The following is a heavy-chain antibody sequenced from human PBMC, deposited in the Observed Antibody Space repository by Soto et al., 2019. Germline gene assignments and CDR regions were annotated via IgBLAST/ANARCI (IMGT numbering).Heavy chain of an antibody. CDR1: GLTFYSYA. V-gene: IGHV3-23*01. CDR2: IGSVGGDT. D-gene: IGHD1-20*01. CDR3: VKDRMAYNSVWDTFDI. J-gene: IGHJ3*02. Sequence: GGSLRLSCAASGLTFYSYAMSWVRQAPGKGLEWVSTIGSVGGDTYYADSVKGRFTISRDDSKNTLLLQMNSLRAEDTAVYYCVKDRMAYNSVWDTFDIWGQGTMVTVSS.